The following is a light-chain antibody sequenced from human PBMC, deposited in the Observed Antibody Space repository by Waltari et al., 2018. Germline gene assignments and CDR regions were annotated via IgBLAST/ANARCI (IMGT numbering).Light chain of an antibody. CDR2: DAS. Sequence: DIQMTQSPSSLSASVGDRVTITCQASQDISNYLNWYQQKPGKAPKLLIYDASNLETGVPSRFSGSGSGTDFTFTINSLQPEDIATYYCQQYDTLPWTFGQGTKVEIK. CDR1: QDISNY. V-gene: IGKV1-33*01. J-gene: IGKJ1*01. CDR3: QQYDTLPWT.